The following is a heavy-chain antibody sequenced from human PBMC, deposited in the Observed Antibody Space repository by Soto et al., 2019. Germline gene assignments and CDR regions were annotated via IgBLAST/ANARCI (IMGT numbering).Heavy chain of an antibody. Sequence: QVQLVESGGGLVKPGGSLRLSCAASGFTFSGYYMSWIRQAPGKGLECISYISSSGDRTKYADSVKGRFTISRDNAKKSLYLQMNSLRAEETAVYYCVRETAYYFDYWGQGSLVTVSS. CDR3: VRETAYYFDY. V-gene: IGHV3-11*05. D-gene: IGHD1-1*01. CDR2: ISSSGDRT. J-gene: IGHJ4*02. CDR1: GFTFSGYY.